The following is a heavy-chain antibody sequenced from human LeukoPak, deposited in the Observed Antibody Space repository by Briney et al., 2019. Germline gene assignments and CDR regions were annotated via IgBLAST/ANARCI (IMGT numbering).Heavy chain of an antibody. D-gene: IGHD3-22*01. J-gene: IGHJ4*02. CDR1: GFTFSDYG. V-gene: IGHV3-21*01. CDR2: INPTSTSI. Sequence: PGGSLRPSCAASGFTFSDYGINCVRQAPGKGLEWVSSINPTSTSIYYADAVKGRFTISRDNAKSSLYLQMNSLRAEDTALYYCVRLMRNSEMNGYYYYYNFWGQGVLVTVSS. CDR3: VRLMRNSEMNGYYYYYNF.